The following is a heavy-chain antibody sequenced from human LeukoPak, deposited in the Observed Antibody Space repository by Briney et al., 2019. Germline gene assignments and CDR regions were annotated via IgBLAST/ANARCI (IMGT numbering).Heavy chain of an antibody. Sequence: GGSLRLSCAASGFTFSSYAMSWVRQAPGKGLEWVSVISGSGGSTYYRDSVKGRFTISRDNSKNTVYLHMNSLRADDTALYYCAREGGRAAAGRFDYWGQGTLVTVSS. CDR2: ISGSGGST. D-gene: IGHD6-13*01. V-gene: IGHV3-23*01. CDR3: AREGGRAAAGRFDY. CDR1: GFTFSSYA. J-gene: IGHJ4*02.